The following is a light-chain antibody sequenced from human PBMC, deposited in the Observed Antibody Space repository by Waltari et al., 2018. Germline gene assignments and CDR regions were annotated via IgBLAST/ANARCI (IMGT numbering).Light chain of an antibody. Sequence: EIVLTQSPATLSLSPGERATLSCRASQTVTSSYLAWYQQKPGLALRLLIYDASNRATGIPDRFSGSESGTDFTLTISTLEPEDFAVYYCQQYGDSPETFGPGTQVEIK. CDR3: QQYGDSPET. V-gene: IGKV3D-20*01. CDR1: QTVTSSY. J-gene: IGKJ1*01. CDR2: DAS.